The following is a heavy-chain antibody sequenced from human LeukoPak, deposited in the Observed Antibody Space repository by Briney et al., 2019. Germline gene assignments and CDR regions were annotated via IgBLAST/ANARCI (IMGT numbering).Heavy chain of an antibody. CDR1: GFTFSSYS. V-gene: IGHV3-21*01. D-gene: IGHD4-17*01. CDR3: ASQIPLITVTTSSYYAFDI. J-gene: IGHJ3*02. CDR2: ISSSSSYI. Sequence: MPGGSLRLSCAASGFTFSSYSMNWVRQAPGKGLEWVSSISSSSSYIYYADSVKGRFTISRDNAKNSLYLQMNSLRAEDTAVYYCASQIPLITVTTSSYYAFDIWGQGTMVTVSS.